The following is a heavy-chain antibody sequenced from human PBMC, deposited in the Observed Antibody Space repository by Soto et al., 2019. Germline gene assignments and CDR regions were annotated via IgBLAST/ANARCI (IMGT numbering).Heavy chain of an antibody. CDR2: INHSGST. CDR3: ARGDDGGVAVAGTIDY. CDR1: GESFSGYY. V-gene: IGHV4-34*02. Sequence: QVQLQQWGAGLLKPSETLSLTCAVYGESFSGYYWTWIRQPPGKGLEWIGEINHSGSTNYNPSFKSRVTLSVDTYKNQFSLKVSSVTAADTAVYYCARGDDGGVAVAGTIDYWGQGTLVTVSS. J-gene: IGHJ4*02. D-gene: IGHD6-19*01.